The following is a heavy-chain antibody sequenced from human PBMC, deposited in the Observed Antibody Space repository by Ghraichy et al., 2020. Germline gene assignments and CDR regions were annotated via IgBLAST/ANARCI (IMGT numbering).Heavy chain of an antibody. CDR2: INRSGDLV. J-gene: IGHJ3*01. Sequence: GGSLRLSCATSGFVFRRYKMNWVRQAPGKGPEWVSYINRSGDLVAYADSVKGLFTISRDNARNSLYLQMNSLRDEDTAVYYCARDLVVPDFGLVSYAFDVWGLGTRVTVSS. V-gene: IGHV3-48*02. D-gene: IGHD2-21*01. CDR3: ARDLVVPDFGLVSYAFDV. CDR1: GFVFRRYK.